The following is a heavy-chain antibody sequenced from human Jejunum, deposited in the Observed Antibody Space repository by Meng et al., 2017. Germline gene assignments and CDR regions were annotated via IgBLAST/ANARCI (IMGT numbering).Heavy chain of an antibody. CDR1: GYTITNYP. J-gene: IGHJ4*02. D-gene: IGHD3-22*01. CDR2: INPGNGDT. CDR3: ASAYDGSGYGPLDH. Sequence: VQLVQSGAEGKKQGDSVKVSCKASGYTITNYPMNWVRQAPGQRLEWLGWINPGNGDTKYSQKFQDRVTFSRDTSATTAYMELTRLRSEDTAVYYCASAYDGSGYGPLDHWGQGTLVTVSS. V-gene: IGHV1-3*01.